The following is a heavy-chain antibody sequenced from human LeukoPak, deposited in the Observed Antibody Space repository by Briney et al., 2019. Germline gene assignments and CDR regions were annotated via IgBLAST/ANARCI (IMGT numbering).Heavy chain of an antibody. J-gene: IGHJ4*02. D-gene: IGHD1-26*01. CDR3: TTRGGSFSIFDY. V-gene: IGHV3-15*01. CDR2: IKSKTDGGTT. CDR1: GFTFSDAW. Sequence: GESLRLSCAASGFTFSDAWMSWVRQAPGKGLEWVGRIKSKTDGGTTDYAAPVKGRFTISRDDSKNTLYLQMNSLKTEDTAVYYCTTRGGSFSIFDYWGQGTLVTVSS.